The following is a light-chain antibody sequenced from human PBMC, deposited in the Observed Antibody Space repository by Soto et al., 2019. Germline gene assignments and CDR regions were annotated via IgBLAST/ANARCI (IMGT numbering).Light chain of an antibody. Sequence: QSALTQPRSVSGSPGQSVTISCTGTSSDVGRYNYVSWYQQHPGKVPKLMIYDVSKRPSGVPDRFSGSKSRNTASLTISGLQADDDADYYCCSYAGRSTPYVFGTGTKVTVL. V-gene: IGLV2-11*01. CDR1: SSDVGRYNY. CDR2: DVS. J-gene: IGLJ1*01. CDR3: CSYAGRSTPYV.